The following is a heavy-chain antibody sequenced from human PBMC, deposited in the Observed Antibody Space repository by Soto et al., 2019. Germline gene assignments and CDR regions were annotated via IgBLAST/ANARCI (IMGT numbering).Heavy chain of an antibody. J-gene: IGHJ4*02. V-gene: IGHV3-11*01. CDR2: ISGSGSPA. CDR1: GFIFSDFY. Sequence: PGGSLRLSCAASGFIFSDFYMNWIRQAPGKGPEWLSYISGSGSPAWYADSVKGRFTISRDNAENTLTLEKTSLRAEDTAVYYCARDVSRATIGDFDLWGQGTLVTVSS. CDR3: ARDVSRATIGDFDL. D-gene: IGHD5-12*01.